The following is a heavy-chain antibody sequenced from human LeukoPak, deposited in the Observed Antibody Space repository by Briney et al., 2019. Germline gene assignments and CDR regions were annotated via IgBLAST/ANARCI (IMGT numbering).Heavy chain of an antibody. V-gene: IGHV3-48*03. D-gene: IGHD3-10*01. CDR3: AGATGRFGELVHFDY. J-gene: IGHJ4*02. CDR2: IGGSDESI. CDR1: GFSFSSYE. Sequence: SGGSLRLSCAASGFSFSSYEMNWVRQASGKGLEWLAYIGGSDESIYYADSVRGRFTISRDNSRNSLSLLLNSLTGEDTAIYYCAGATGRFGELVHFDYWGQGALVTVSS.